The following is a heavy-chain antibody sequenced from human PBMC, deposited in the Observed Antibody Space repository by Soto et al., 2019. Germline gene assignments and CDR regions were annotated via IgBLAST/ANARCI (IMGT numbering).Heavy chain of an antibody. Sequence: KPSETLSLTCAVYGGSFSGYYWSWIRQPPGKGLEWIGEINHSGSTNYNPSLKSRVTISVDTSKNQFSLKLSSVTAADTAVYYCARSPLFDPWGQGTLVTVSS. J-gene: IGHJ5*02. V-gene: IGHV4-34*01. CDR3: ARSPLFDP. CDR1: GGSFSGYY. CDR2: INHSGST.